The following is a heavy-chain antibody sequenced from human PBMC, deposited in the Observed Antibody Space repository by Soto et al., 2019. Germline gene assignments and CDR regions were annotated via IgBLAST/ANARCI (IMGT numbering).Heavy chain of an antibody. CDR2: IISDGTKT. CDR1: GFSFNSYW. D-gene: IGHD1-26*01. J-gene: IGHJ4*02. Sequence: EVQLVESGGGLVQPGGSLRLSCAASGFSFNSYWMHWVRQVPGKGLVWVSRIISDGTKTSYADSVKGRFTIARDNAKDTLYLEMNSLRPEDTAMYYCARVGVGAYYFADWGQGTLVTVSS. CDR3: ARVGVGAYYFAD. V-gene: IGHV3-74*01.